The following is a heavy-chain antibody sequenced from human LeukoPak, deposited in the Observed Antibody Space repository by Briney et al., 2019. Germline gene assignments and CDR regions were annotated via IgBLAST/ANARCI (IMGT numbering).Heavy chain of an antibody. CDR1: GFTFSDYS. J-gene: IGHJ4*02. Sequence: GGSLRLSCAASGFTFSDYSMNWVRQAPGKGLEWVSYISSGSSTIYYVDSVEGRFTISRDNAKNPLYLQMNSLRDEDTAVYHCARTRSKVGTPTFDYWGQGTLVTVSS. CDR2: ISSGSSTI. D-gene: IGHD4-23*01. CDR3: ARTRSKVGTPTFDY. V-gene: IGHV3-48*02.